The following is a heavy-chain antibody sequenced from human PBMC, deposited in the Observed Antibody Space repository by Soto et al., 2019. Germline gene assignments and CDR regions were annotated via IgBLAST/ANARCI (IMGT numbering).Heavy chain of an antibody. V-gene: IGHV1-69*12. CDR3: ARRPGATRQINYYYYGMDV. CDR2: IIPIFGTA. CDR1: GGTFSSYA. D-gene: IGHD1-26*01. J-gene: IGHJ6*02. Sequence: QVQLVQSGAEVKKPGSSVKVSCKASGGTFSSYAISWVRQAPGQGLEWMGGIIPIFGTANYAQKFQGRVTITADESTSTAYMELSSLRSEDTAVYYCARRPGATRQINYYYYGMDVWGQGTTVTVSS.